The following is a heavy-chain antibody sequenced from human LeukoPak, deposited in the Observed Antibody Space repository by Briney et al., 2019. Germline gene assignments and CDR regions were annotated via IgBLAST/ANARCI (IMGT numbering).Heavy chain of an antibody. J-gene: IGHJ4*02. CDR2: SSWNSGSI. Sequence: GGSLRLSCAASGFTFDDHSMHWCRQAPGEGLEWVSGSSWNSGSICYADSVKGRFTISRDNAKTSLYLQMNSLRAEAIALYYCAKDYGIAAAGGFDYWGQGTLVTVSS. CDR1: GFTFDDHS. CDR3: AKDYGIAAAGGFDY. D-gene: IGHD6-13*01. V-gene: IGHV3-9*03.